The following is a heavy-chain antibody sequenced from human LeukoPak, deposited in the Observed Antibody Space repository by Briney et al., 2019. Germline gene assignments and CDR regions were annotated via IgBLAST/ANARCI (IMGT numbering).Heavy chain of an antibody. D-gene: IGHD3-10*01. CDR3: ARITMVRGVPYYGMDV. Sequence: SETLSLTCTVSGGSISSYYWSWIRQPAGKGLEWIGYIYYSGSTNYNPSLKSRVTISVDTSKNQFSLKLSSVTAADTAVYYCARITMVRGVPYYGMDVWGQGTTVTVSS. V-gene: IGHV4-59*08. CDR2: IYYSGST. J-gene: IGHJ6*02. CDR1: GGSISSYY.